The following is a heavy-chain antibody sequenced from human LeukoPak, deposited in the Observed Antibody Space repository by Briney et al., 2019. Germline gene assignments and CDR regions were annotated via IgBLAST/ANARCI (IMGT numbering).Heavy chain of an antibody. V-gene: IGHV3-15*01. D-gene: IGHD6-19*01. CDR2: IKSKSDGATT. CDR3: GAEYSGGWYVFDS. CDR1: GFTFSSAW. Sequence: GGSLRLSCATSGFTFSSAWMSWVRQAPGKGLEWVGRIKSKSDGATTEYAAPVKGRFIIPRDDSKNTLHLQMNSLKTEDTAVYYCGAEYSGGWYVFDSWGQGTLVTVSA. J-gene: IGHJ4*02.